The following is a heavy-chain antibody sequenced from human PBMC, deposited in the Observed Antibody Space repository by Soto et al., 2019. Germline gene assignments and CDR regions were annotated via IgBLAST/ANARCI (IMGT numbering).Heavy chain of an antibody. CDR1: GFTFNYHY. CDR3: INTPRRGSEAYYFDY. J-gene: IGHJ4*02. CDR2: SRDKANSYTT. V-gene: IGHV3-72*01. Sequence: GGSLRLSCAASGFTFNYHYIDWVRQSPGKGLEWVGRSRDKANSYTTEYAASVKGRFTISRDDSKNSVYLQMNSLETDDTAVYXCINTPRRGSEAYYFDYWGQGALVTVSS. D-gene: IGHD3-16*01.